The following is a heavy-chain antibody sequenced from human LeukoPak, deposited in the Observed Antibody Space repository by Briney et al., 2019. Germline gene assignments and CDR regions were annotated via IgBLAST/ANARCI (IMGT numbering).Heavy chain of an antibody. CDR2: IYSGGST. CDR1: GFTVSSNY. CDR3: ARAGYYDSSGYYIEYYFDY. Sequence: GGSLRLSCAASGFTVSSNYMSWVRQAPGKGLEWVSVIYSGGSTYYADSVKGRFTISRDNSKNTLYLQMNSLRAEDTAVYYCARAGYYDSSGYYIEYYFDYWGQGTPVTVSS. V-gene: IGHV3-53*01. D-gene: IGHD3-22*01. J-gene: IGHJ4*02.